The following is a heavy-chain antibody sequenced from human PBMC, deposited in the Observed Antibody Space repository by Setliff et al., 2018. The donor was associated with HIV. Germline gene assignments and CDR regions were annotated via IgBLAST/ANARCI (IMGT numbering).Heavy chain of an antibody. CDR2: INPSVGST. Sequence: GASVKVSCKSSGYTLTSHYMHWVRQAPGQGLEWMGIINPSVGSTSYAQKFQGRVTMTRDTSTSTVYMELSSLRSEDTAVYYCAREYDVLLWIGSQYGRGNLDSWGQGTPVTVSS. J-gene: IGHJ4*02. D-gene: IGHD3-10*01. CDR3: AREYDVLLWIGSQYGRGNLDS. V-gene: IGHV1-46*01. CDR1: GYTLTSHY.